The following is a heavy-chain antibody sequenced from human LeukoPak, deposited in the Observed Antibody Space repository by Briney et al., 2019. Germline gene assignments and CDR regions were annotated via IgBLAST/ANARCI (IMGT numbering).Heavy chain of an antibody. Sequence: GGSLRLSCAASGFTFSSYAVSWVRQAPGKGLEWVSAISGSGGSTYYADSVKGRFTISRDNSKNTLYLQMNSLRAEDTAVYYCARGQVYDFWSGYHFDYWGQGTLVTVSS. V-gene: IGHV3-23*01. J-gene: IGHJ4*02. CDR2: ISGSGGST. CDR1: GFTFSSYA. D-gene: IGHD3-3*01. CDR3: ARGQVYDFWSGYHFDY.